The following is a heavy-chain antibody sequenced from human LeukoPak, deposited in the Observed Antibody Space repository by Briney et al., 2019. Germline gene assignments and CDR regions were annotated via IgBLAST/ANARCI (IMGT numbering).Heavy chain of an antibody. CDR2: IIPIFGTA. CDR3: ARELDDFWSGYRYNWFDR. CDR1: GGTFSSYA. Sequence: GASVKVSCKASGGTFSSYAISWVRQAPGQGLEWMGGIIPIFGTANYAQKFQGRVTITTDESTSTAYMELSSLRSEDTAVYYCARELDDFWSGYRYNWFDRWGQGTLVTVSS. V-gene: IGHV1-69*05. D-gene: IGHD3-3*01. J-gene: IGHJ5*02.